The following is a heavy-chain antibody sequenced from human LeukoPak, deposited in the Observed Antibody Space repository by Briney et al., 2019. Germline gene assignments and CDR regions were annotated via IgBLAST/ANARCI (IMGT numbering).Heavy chain of an antibody. J-gene: IGHJ6*03. CDR2: IIPIFGTA. V-gene: IGHV1-69*01. Sequence: ASVKVSCKASGGTFSSYAISWVRQAPGQGLEWMGGIIPIFGTANYAQKFQGRVTITADESTSTAYMELSSLRSEDTAVYYCARGYGYGPYYYYYYMDVWGKGTTVTVSS. D-gene: IGHD5-18*01. CDR3: ARGYGYGPYYYYYYMDV. CDR1: GGTFSSYA.